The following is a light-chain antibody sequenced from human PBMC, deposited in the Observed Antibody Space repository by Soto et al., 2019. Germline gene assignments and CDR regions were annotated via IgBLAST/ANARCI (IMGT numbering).Light chain of an antibody. CDR2: DAS. CDR1: QSVRNSL. V-gene: IGKV3-20*01. Sequence: EIVLTQSPGTLSLSPGERATLSCRASQSVRNSLLAWYQQKPGQPPRLLIYDASTRATATPERFSGSGSGTDFTLTISRLEPEDFAVYYCHQYDSIVQKFGQGTKV. CDR3: HQYDSIVQK. J-gene: IGKJ1*01.